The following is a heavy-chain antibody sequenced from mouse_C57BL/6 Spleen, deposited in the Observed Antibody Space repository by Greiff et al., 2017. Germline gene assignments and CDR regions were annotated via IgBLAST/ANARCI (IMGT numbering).Heavy chain of an antibody. D-gene: IGHD2-2*01. CDR1: GFSLTSYG. V-gene: IGHV2-6-1*01. CDR2: IWSDGST. J-gene: IGHJ4*01. CDR3: ARHQEWLHYYAMDY. Sequence: QVQLQQSGPGLVAPSQSLSITCTVSGFSLTSYGVHWVRQPPGQGLEWLVVIWSDGSTTYNSALKSRLSISKDNSKSQVFLKMNSLQTDDTAMYYCARHQEWLHYYAMDYWGQGTSVTVSS.